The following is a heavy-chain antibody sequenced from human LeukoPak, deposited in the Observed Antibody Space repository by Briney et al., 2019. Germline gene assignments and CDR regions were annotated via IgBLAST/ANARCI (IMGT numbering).Heavy chain of an antibody. CDR3: AIPPLSGTGSSRPLAGMDV. J-gene: IGHJ6*02. CDR2: ISHTGSTM. CDR1: GFTFISYA. V-gene: IGHV3-48*04. D-gene: IGHD3-10*01. Sequence: GGSLRLSCVASGFTFISYAMSWVRQAPGKGLEWVSYISHTGSTMSYADSVKGRFTISRDNARNSLYLQMNSLRAEDTAVYYCAIPPLSGTGSSRPLAGMDVWGQGTTVTVSS.